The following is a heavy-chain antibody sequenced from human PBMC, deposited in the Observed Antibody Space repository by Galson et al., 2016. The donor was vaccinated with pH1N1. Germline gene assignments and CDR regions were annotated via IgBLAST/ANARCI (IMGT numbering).Heavy chain of an antibody. CDR1: GGSISGYY. CDR3: AREDYYDTDLSDWYFDL. J-gene: IGHJ2*01. CDR2: IYASGST. Sequence: ETLSLTCTVSGGSISGYYWSWIRQPAGKGLEWIGRIYASGSTIYSPSLKSRVSMSVDTSKNQFSLKMSSLTAADTAVYFCAREDYYDTDLSDWYFDLWGRGTLLTVSS. V-gene: IGHV4-4*07. D-gene: IGHD3-22*01.